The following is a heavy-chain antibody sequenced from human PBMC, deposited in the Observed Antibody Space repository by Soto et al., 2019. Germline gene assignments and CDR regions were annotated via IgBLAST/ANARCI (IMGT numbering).Heavy chain of an antibody. Sequence: ITLRESGPTLVKPTQTLTLTCNFSGFSLSTSGLGVGWIRQPPGNALEWLALIFWDDDKRYRPSLESRLTITKDTYKNQVVLIMTNMDPMDTATYYCAHVAYTTSWYVDPWGQGTLVTVSS. CDR1: GFSLSTSGLG. D-gene: IGHD6-13*01. CDR2: IFWDDDK. CDR3: AHVAYTTSWYVDP. V-gene: IGHV2-5*02. J-gene: IGHJ5*02.